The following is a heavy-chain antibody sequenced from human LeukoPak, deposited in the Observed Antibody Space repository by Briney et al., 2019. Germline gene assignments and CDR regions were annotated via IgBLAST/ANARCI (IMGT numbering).Heavy chain of an antibody. CDR1: GGTFAAYA. V-gene: IGHV3-49*04. CDR3: TRDREAAAGINALDI. D-gene: IGHD6-13*01. J-gene: IGHJ3*02. Sequence: GRSLSLSCTPSGGTFAAYAGSWVRQAQGKGLEWLDFITSKASGGTAEYSAPVKGRFTIRRDESTSLAYLQLNRLTREGIAVCYCTRDREAAAGINALDIWGQGTMVSVSS. CDR2: ITSKASGGTA.